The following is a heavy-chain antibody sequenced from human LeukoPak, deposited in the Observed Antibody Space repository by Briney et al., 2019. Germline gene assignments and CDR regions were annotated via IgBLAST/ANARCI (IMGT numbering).Heavy chain of an antibody. CDR3: ARRVVAWISPYYYYMDV. J-gene: IGHJ6*03. Sequence: ASVKVSCKASGYTFTSYGISWVRQAPGQGLEWMGWISAYNGNTNYAQKLQGRVTMTTDTSTSTAYMELRSLRSDDTAVYYCARRVVAWISPYYYYMDVWGKGTTVTVSS. V-gene: IGHV1-18*01. CDR2: ISAYNGNT. D-gene: IGHD2-15*01. CDR1: GYTFTSYG.